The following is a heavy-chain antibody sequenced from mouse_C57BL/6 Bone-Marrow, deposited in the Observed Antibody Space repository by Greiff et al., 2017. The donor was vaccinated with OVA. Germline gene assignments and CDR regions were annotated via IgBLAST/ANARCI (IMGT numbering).Heavy chain of an antibody. CDR2: IDPANGNT. Sequence: VQLQQSVAELVRPGASVKLSCTASGFNIKNTYMHWVKQRPERGLEWIGRIDPANGNTKYAPKFQGKATITADTSSNTAYLQLSSLTSEDTAIYYCALITTVVAKGYWYFDVWGTGTTVTVSS. CDR1: GFNIKNTY. CDR3: ALITTVVAKGYWYFDV. D-gene: IGHD1-1*01. J-gene: IGHJ1*03. V-gene: IGHV14-3*01.